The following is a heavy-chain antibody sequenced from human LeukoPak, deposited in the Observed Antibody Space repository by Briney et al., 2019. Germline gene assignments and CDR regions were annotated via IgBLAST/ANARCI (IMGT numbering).Heavy chain of an antibody. D-gene: IGHD6-19*01. V-gene: IGHV3-23*01. CDR3: AKEGQWPNYYYGMDV. J-gene: IGHJ6*02. Sequence: GGSLRLSCAASGFTFSSYAMSWVRQAPGKGLEWVSGISGSGGSTYYADSVKGRFTISRDNSKNTLYLQMNSLRAEDTAVYYCAKEGQWPNYYYGMDVWGQGTTVTVSS. CDR2: ISGSGGST. CDR1: GFTFSSYA.